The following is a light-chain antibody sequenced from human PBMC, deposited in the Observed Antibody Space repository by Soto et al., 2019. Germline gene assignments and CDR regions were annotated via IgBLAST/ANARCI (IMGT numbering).Light chain of an antibody. CDR2: AAS. J-gene: IGKJ1*01. Sequence: DIQMTQSPSSLSASVGDTVTITCRASQSIRSCLNWYQHKPGKAPKLLFYAASSLQSGVPSRFSGSGSGTLFTLTISSLQPEDFATYYCQQSYTIPWTFGQGTDVEIK. CDR3: QQSYTIPWT. V-gene: IGKV1-39*01. CDR1: QSIRSC.